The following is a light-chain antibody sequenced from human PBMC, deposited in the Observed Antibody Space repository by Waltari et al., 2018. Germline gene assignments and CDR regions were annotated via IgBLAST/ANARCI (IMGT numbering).Light chain of an antibody. V-gene: IGKV1-39*01. J-gene: IGKJ2*01. CDR2: TTS. Sequence: DIQMTQSPSSLSASVSDRVTITCRASQSITRYLNWYQQKPGKAPKLLIYTTSTLQSDIPSRFSGSGSGTDFTLTISSLQPEDFATYYCQQSFNTPRTFGQGTKLEIK. CDR1: QSITRY. CDR3: QQSFNTPRT.